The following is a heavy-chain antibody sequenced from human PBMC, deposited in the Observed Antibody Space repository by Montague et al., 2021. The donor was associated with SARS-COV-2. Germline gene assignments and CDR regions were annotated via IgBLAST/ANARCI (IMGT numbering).Heavy chain of an antibody. V-gene: IGHV4-39*07. D-gene: IGHD1-20*01. CDR1: GGSISSSSYH. CDR2: IYYSGST. Sequence: SETLSLTCTVSGGSISSSSYHWGWIRQPPGKGLEWIGSIYYSGSTYYNPSLKSRVTISVDTSKNQFSLKLSSVTAADTAVYYCARDQGYNWNYYYYYGMDVWGQGTTVTVSS. J-gene: IGHJ6*02. CDR3: ARDQGYNWNYYYYYGMDV.